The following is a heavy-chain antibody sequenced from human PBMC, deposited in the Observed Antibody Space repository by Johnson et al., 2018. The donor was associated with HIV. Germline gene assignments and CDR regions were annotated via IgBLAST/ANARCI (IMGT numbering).Heavy chain of an antibody. Sequence: VQLVESGGGLVQPGRSLRLSCAASGFTFDDYAMYWVRQAPGKGLEWVSDISWNSGSIGYADFVKGRFTISRDNTKNSLYLQMTSLRAEDTALYYCARRAGYSGQWLVQTVDAFDIWGQGAMVTVSS. CDR1: GFTFDDYA. V-gene: IGHV3-9*01. CDR2: ISWNSGSI. CDR3: ARRAGYSGQWLVQTVDAFDI. J-gene: IGHJ3*02. D-gene: IGHD6-19*01.